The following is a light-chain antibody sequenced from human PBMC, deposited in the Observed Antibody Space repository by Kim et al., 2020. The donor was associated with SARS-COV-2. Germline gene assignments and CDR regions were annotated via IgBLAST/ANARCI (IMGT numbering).Light chain of an antibody. CDR2: GAS. V-gene: IGKV3-15*01. Sequence: SVAPGDRATLACRASQSVSSNLAWYQQKPGQAPRLLIYGASTRATGIPARFSGSGSGTEFTLTISSLQSEDFAVYYCQQYNNWPFTFGGGTKVEI. J-gene: IGKJ4*02. CDR3: QQYNNWPFT. CDR1: QSVSSN.